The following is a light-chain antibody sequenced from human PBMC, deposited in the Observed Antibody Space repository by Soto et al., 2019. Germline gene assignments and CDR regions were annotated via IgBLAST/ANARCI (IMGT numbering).Light chain of an antibody. V-gene: IGKV3-20*01. CDR2: GAS. CDR3: QQFSSYQLT. Sequence: QSHATLSVSPVELSTLSCSASQNINSNLAWYQQKPGQAPRLLIYGASSRATGIPDRFSGSGSGTDFTLTISRLEPEDFAVYYCQQFSSYQLTFGGGTKVDIK. J-gene: IGKJ4*01. CDR1: QNINSN.